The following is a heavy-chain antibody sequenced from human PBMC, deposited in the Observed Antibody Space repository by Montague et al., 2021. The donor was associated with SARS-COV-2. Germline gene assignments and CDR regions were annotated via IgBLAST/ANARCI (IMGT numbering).Heavy chain of an antibody. D-gene: IGHD3-9*01. CDR2: IYYSGST. J-gene: IGHJ6*02. CDR1: GGSISSSSYY. CDR3: ASVLYYDILTGWYGMDV. Sequence: SETLSLTCTVSGGSISSSSYYWGWIRQPPGKGLEWIGSIYYSGSTYYNPSLKSRATISVDTSKNQFSLKLSSVTAADTAVYYCASVLYYDILTGWYGMDVWDQGTTVTVS. V-gene: IGHV4-39*01.